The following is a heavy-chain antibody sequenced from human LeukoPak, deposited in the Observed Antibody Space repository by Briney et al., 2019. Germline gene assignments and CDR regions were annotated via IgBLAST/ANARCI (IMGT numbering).Heavy chain of an antibody. CDR2: SKNKANSYST. J-gene: IGHJ3*02. CDR1: GFTFDDYG. CDR3: VRRNYVAFDI. D-gene: IGHD3-16*01. Sequence: PGGSLRLSCAASGFTFDDYGMSWVRQAPGKGLEWVGCSKNKANSYSTDYAASVKGRFIISRDESSNSQYLQMNSLKTEDTALYYCVRRNYVAFDIWGQGTMVTVSS. V-gene: IGHV3-72*01.